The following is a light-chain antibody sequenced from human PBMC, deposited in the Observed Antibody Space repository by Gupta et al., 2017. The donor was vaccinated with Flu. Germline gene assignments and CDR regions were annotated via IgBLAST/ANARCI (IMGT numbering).Light chain of an antibody. CDR3: QHNGSTSQWT. Sequence: VLTSSLATLSLSPGERATLSCRASQRVSASSLPLYQHKPGQPPRLIIYAAYSRDTGIPDRYRGSGCGADFDLRISRREPEDYEVEDYQHNGSTSQWTFGHGTKVEIK. V-gene: IGKV3-20*01. CDR2: AAY. CDR1: QRVSASS. J-gene: IGKJ3*01.